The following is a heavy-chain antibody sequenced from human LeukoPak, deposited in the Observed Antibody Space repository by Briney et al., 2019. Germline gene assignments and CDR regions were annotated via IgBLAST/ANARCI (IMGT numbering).Heavy chain of an antibody. CDR3: ARGGVGYSSNWYARFDP. Sequence: SETLSLTCAVYGGSFSGYYWSWIRQPPGKGLEWIGEINHSGSTNYNPSLKSRVTISVDTSKNQFSLKLSSVTAADTAVYYCARGGVGYSSNWYARFDPWGQGTLVTVSS. J-gene: IGHJ5*02. D-gene: IGHD6-13*01. CDR1: GGSFSGYY. CDR2: INHSGST. V-gene: IGHV4-34*01.